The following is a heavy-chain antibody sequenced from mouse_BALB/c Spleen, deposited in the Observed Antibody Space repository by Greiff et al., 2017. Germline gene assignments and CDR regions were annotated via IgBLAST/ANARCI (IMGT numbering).Heavy chain of an antibody. J-gene: IGHJ4*01. CDR3: ARDGDYYGSIYAMDY. Sequence: VKLVESGPGLVAPSQSLSITCTVSGFSLTGYGVNWVRQPPGKGLEWLGMIWGDGSTDYNSALKSRLSISKDNSKSQVFLKMNSLQTDDTARYYCARDGDYYGSIYAMDYWGQGTSVTVSS. CDR2: IWGDGST. CDR1: GFSLTGYG. V-gene: IGHV2-6-7*01. D-gene: IGHD1-1*01.